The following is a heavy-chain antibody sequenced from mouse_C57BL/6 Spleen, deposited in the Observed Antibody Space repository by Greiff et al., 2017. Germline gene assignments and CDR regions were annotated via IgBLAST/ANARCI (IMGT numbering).Heavy chain of an antibody. Sequence: VQLQQSGPGLVQPSQSLSITCTVSGFSLTSYGVHWVRQSPGKGLEWLGVIWSGGGTDYNAAFISRLSISKDNSKSQVFFKMNSLQADDTAVYYCASSYGAWFAYWGQGTLVTVSA. V-gene: IGHV2-2*01. D-gene: IGHD1-1*02. CDR2: IWSGGGT. J-gene: IGHJ3*01. CDR3: ASSYGAWFAY. CDR1: GFSLTSYG.